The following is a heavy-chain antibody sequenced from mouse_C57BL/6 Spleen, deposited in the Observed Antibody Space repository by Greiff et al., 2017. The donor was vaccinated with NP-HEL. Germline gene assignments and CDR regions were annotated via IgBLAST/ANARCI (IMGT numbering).Heavy chain of an antibody. CDR2: IHPGDGDT. CDR1: GYTFTSYW. CDR3: ARFLYYGNYDAMDY. D-gene: IGHD2-1*01. V-gene: IGHV1-74*01. J-gene: IGHJ4*01. Sequence: QVQLQQSGAELVKPGASVKVSCKASGYTFTSYWMHWVKQRPGQGLEWIGRIHPGDGDTNYNGKFKGKATLTADKSSSTAYMQLSSLTSEDSAVYFCARFLYYGNYDAMDYWGQGTSVTVSS.